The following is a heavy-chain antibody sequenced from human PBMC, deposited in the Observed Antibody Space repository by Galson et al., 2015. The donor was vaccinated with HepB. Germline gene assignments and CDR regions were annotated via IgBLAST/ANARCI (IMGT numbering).Heavy chain of an antibody. Sequence: SLSLSCAASGFTFDDYAMHWVRHAPGKGLEWVSGISWNSGSIGYADSVKGRFTISRDNAKNSLYLQMNSLRAEDTALYYCAKDQRWGYSKYYFDYWGQGTLVTVSS. J-gene: IGHJ4*02. V-gene: IGHV3-9*01. CDR2: ISWNSGSI. CDR1: GFTFDDYA. CDR3: AKDQRWGYSKYYFDY. D-gene: IGHD2-21*01.